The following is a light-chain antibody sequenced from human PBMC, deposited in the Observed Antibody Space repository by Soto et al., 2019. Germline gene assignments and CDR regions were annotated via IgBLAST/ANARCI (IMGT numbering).Light chain of an antibody. CDR3: SSYAGSNNFKV. CDR2: EVT. CDR1: SSDVGGYNY. Sequence: QSALTQPPSASGSPGQSVTISCTGTSSDVGGYNYVSWYQQHPGKAPKLMIFEVTKRPSGVPNRFSASKSGNTASLTASGLQEEEEADYYCSSYAGSNNFKVFGGGTKLTVL. J-gene: IGLJ2*01. V-gene: IGLV2-8*01.